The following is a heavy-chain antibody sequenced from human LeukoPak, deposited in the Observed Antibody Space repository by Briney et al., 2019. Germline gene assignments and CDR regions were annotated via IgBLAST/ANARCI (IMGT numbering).Heavy chain of an antibody. CDR1: GGSFSAYY. Sequence: SETLSLTCAVYGGSFSAYYWSWIRQPPGKGLEWIGEINHSGSTNYNPSLKSRVNISVDTSKNQFSLKLISVTAADTAVYYCARVSRLWGARDIWGQGTMDTVSS. CDR2: INHSGST. V-gene: IGHV4-34*01. CDR3: ARVSRLWGARDI. D-gene: IGHD3-16*01. J-gene: IGHJ3*02.